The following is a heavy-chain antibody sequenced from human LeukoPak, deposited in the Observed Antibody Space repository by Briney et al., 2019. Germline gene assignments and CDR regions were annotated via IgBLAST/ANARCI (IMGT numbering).Heavy chain of an antibody. V-gene: IGHV1-2*02. D-gene: IGHD2-2*01. CDR3: ARRASSTLYNFDY. Sequence: ASVKVSCKASGYTFSGYYTHWVRQAPGQGLEWMGWINPNSGGTNYARKFQGRVTMTRDTSISTAYMELSRLRSDDTAVYYCARRASSTLYNFDYWGQGTLVTVSS. CDR2: INPNSGGT. CDR1: GYTFSGYY. J-gene: IGHJ4*02.